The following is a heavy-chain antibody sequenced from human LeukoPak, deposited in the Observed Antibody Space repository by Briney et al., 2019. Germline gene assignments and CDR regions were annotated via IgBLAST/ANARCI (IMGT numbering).Heavy chain of an antibody. CDR2: IRYDGSNK. CDR1: GFTFSIYG. V-gene: IGHV3-30*02. CDR3: AGNHSSSSPFDY. D-gene: IGHD6-6*01. Sequence: GGSLRLSCAASGFTFSIYGMHWVRQAPGKGLEWVAFIRYDGSNKYYADSVKGRFTISRDNSKNTLYLQMHSLRVEDTAVYYCAGNHSSSSPFDYWGQGTLVTVSS. J-gene: IGHJ4*02.